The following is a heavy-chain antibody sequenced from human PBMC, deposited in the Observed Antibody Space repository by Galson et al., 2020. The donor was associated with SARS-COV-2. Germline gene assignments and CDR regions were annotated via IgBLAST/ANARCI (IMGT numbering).Heavy chain of an antibody. CDR1: GGSITSDGYS. V-gene: IGHV4-30-4*07. CDR2: IYYSGSS. Sequence: SETLSLTCAVSGGSITSDGYSWSWIRQPPGKGLEWIGFIYYSGSSYYKPSLKSRVTVSVDTARHQFSLKLSSVTVADTAVYYCARVWGYTAYVDYWSQGTLVTVS. CDR3: ARVWGYTAYVDY. J-gene: IGHJ4*02. D-gene: IGHD6-13*01.